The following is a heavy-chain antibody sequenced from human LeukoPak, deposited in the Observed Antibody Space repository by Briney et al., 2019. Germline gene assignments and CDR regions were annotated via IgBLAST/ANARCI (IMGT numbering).Heavy chain of an antibody. Sequence: SSETLSLTCAVSGYSITNGYYWGWIRQPPGKGLEWIGSINHSGSTSYNPTLTSRVTISVDTSKNQFSLKVTSVTAADTAVYHCARHDSAAAGIDFWGQGTPVTVSS. D-gene: IGHD6-13*01. CDR3: ARHDSAAAGIDF. V-gene: IGHV4-38-2*01. CDR1: GYSITNGYY. J-gene: IGHJ4*02. CDR2: INHSGST.